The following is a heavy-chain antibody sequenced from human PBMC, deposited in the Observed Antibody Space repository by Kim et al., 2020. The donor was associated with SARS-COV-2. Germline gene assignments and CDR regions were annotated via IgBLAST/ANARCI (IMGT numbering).Heavy chain of an antibody. CDR1: GFTFSSYA. D-gene: IGHD5-12*01. Sequence: GGSLRLSCAASGFTFSSYAMSWVRQAPGKGLEWVSAISGSGGSTYYADSVKGRFTISRDNSKNTLYLQMNSLRAEDTAVYYCAKEGVDIVATIKWLDYWGQGTPGTLSS. J-gene: IGHJ4*02. CDR3: AKEGVDIVATIKWLDY. CDR2: ISGSGGST. V-gene: IGHV3-23*01.